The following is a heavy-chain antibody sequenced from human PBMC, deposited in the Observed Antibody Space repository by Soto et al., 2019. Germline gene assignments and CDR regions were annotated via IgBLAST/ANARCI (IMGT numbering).Heavy chain of an antibody. Sequence: PGGSLRLSCAASGFTFSRYSMNWVRQAPGKGLEWVSSISSTTNYIYYADSMKGRFTVSRDNAKNSVYLDMNSLSAEDTAVYYCARESEDLTSNFDYWGQGTPVTVSS. J-gene: IGHJ4*02. CDR1: GFTFSRYS. CDR3: ARESEDLTSNFDY. V-gene: IGHV3-21*01. CDR2: ISSTTNYI.